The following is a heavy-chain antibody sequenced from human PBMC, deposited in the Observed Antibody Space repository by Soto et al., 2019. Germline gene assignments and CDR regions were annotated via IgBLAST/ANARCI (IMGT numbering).Heavy chain of an antibody. J-gene: IGHJ5*02. CDR1: AATFTSYS. CDR2: ITPVFGTA. V-gene: IGHV1-69*01. CDR3: ARSLEGTTVTNWFDP. Sequence: QVQLVQSGAEVTKPGSSVTVSCKASAATFTSYSLSWLRPAPGQRLEWMGGITPVFGTADYAQSFEDRLTITADDSTSTVYMELSSLRSDDTAVYYCARSLEGTTVTNWFDPWGQGALVTVSS. D-gene: IGHD4-17*01.